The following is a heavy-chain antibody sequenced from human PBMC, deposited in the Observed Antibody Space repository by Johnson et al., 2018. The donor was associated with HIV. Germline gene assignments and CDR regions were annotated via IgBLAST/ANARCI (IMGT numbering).Heavy chain of an antibody. J-gene: IGHJ3*02. CDR1: GFTVSSNY. V-gene: IGHV3-20*04. Sequence: VQLVESGGGLVQPGGSLRLSCAASGFTVSSNYMSWVRQAPGKGLEWVSGISWNSGSIGYADSMKGRATISRDNAKKSLYLQMNSLRAEDTALYYCARARTYYNFWSDAFDIWGQGTMVTVSS. CDR3: ARARTYYNFWSDAFDI. CDR2: ISWNSGSI. D-gene: IGHD3-3*01.